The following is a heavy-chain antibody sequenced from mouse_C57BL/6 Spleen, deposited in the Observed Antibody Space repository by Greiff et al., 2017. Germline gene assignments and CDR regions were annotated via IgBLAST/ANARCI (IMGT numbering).Heavy chain of an antibody. V-gene: IGHV1-18*01. J-gene: IGHJ2*01. CDR3: ARGGYSPYYFDY. CDR2: INPNNGGT. D-gene: IGHD2-3*01. Sequence: EVKLLESGPELVKPGASVKIPCKASGYTFTDYNMDWVKQSHGKSLEWIGDINPNNGGTIYNQKFKGKATLTVDKSSSTAYMELRSLTSEDTAVYYCARGGYSPYYFDYWGQGTTLTVSS. CDR1: GYTFTDYN.